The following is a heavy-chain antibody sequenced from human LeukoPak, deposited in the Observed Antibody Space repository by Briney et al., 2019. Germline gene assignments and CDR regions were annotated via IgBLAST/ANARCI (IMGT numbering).Heavy chain of an antibody. J-gene: IGHJ5*02. Sequence: ASVKVSCKASGYTFTGYYMHWVRQAPGQGLEWMGRINPNSGGTNYAQKFQGRVTMTRDTSISTAYMELSRLRSDDTAVYYCAGIRGGPPLFDPWGQGTPVTVSS. V-gene: IGHV1-2*06. CDR2: INPNSGGT. CDR3: AGIRGGPPLFDP. CDR1: GYTFTGYY.